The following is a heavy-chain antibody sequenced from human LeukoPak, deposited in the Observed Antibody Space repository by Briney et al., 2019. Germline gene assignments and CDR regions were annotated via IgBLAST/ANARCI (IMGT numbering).Heavy chain of an antibody. CDR2: ISAYNGNT. D-gene: IGHD3-3*01. CDR1: GYTFVNYG. CDR3: ARDGYDFWSGYGGSWFDP. Sequence: ASVKVSCKASGYTFVNYGIGWVRQAPGQGLEWMGWISAYNGNTNYAQKLQGRVTMTTDTSTSTAYMELRSLRSDDTAVYYCARDGYDFWSGYGGSWFDPWGQGTLVTVSS. V-gene: IGHV1-18*01. J-gene: IGHJ5*02.